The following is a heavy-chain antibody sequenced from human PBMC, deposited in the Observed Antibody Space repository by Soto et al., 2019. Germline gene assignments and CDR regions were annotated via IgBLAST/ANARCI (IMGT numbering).Heavy chain of an antibody. V-gene: IGHV2-5*02. CDR1: GFSLSTSGVG. CDR2: IYWADDK. Sequence: QITLKEAGPTLVKPTQTLTLTCTFSGFSLSTSGVGVGWIRQPPGKALEWVALIYWADDKRYSPSLKSRLTITKDTSKNQVVFIMTNMDPVDTATYFCGHGLGHFDYWGQGTLVTVSS. CDR3: GHGLGHFDY. J-gene: IGHJ4*02. D-gene: IGHD7-27*01.